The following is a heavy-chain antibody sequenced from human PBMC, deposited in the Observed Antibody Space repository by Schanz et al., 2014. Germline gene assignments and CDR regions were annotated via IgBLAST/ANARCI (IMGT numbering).Heavy chain of an antibody. CDR2: FDAHDGRA. V-gene: IGHV3-23*01. D-gene: IGHD3-22*01. CDR1: GFAFSSFA. CDR3: ARGGFYDRTRFDS. Sequence: EVQLMESGGGLVKPGGSLRLSCVASGFAFSSFAMTWVRQAPGKGLEWVSGFDAHDGRAYYADSAKGRFTISRDNSKRALYVEMNSLRVEDTAVYCCARGGFYDRTRFDSWGQGTLVTVSS. J-gene: IGHJ4*02.